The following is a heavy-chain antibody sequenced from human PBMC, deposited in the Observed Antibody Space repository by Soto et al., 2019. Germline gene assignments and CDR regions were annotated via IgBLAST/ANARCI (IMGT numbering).Heavy chain of an antibody. CDR2: IRSKANSYAT. CDR1: GFPFSVSA. V-gene: IGHV3-73*01. J-gene: IGHJ3*02. Sequence: GGSLRLSCAASGFPFSVSAMHLVRQSSGKGLEWVGRIRSKANSYATAYAASVKGRFTISRDDSKNTAYLQMNSLKTEDTAVYYCTRRDIRAFDIWAQGTMVTVSS. CDR3: TRRDIRAFDI.